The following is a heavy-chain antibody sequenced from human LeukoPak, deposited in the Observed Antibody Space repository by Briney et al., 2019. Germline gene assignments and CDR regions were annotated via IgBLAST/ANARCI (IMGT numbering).Heavy chain of an antibody. D-gene: IGHD6-6*01. CDR3: AKVQIEARPGSSGFDY. V-gene: IGHV3-23*01. CDR1: GFTFSSYA. J-gene: IGHJ4*02. Sequence: GGSLRLSCAASGFTFSSYAMSWVRQAPGKGLEWVSGISGSATSAYYADPVKGRFTISRDNSRNTLSLQMNSLRAEDTAVYYCAKVQIEARPGSSGFDYWGQGTLVTVSS. CDR2: ISGSATSA.